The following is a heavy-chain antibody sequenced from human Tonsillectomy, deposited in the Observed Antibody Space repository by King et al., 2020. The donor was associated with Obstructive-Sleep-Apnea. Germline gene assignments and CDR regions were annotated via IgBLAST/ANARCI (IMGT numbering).Heavy chain of an antibody. Sequence: VQLVESGGALAQPGESLRLSCAASGVTFSNFDMHWVRQIIGKGLEWGSAIGAAGDTYYPVSVKGRFTISRDNAKNSLYLQMNSLRDGDTAMYYCARSVGGSLKGPFDYLGQGTLVIVSS. CDR3: ARSVGGSLKGPFDY. V-gene: IGHV3-13*01. CDR1: GVTFSNFD. J-gene: IGHJ4*02. D-gene: IGHD1-26*01. CDR2: IGAAGDT.